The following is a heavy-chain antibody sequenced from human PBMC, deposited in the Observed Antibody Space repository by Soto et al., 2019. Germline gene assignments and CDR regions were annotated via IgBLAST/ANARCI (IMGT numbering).Heavy chain of an antibody. CDR2: IYYSGST. J-gene: IGHJ4*02. CDR1: GGSISSYY. CDR3: ARVRTYGDYIYFDY. V-gene: IGHV4-59*01. D-gene: IGHD4-17*01. Sequence: SETLSLTCTVSGGSISSYYWSWIRQPPGKGLEWIGYIYYSGSTNYNPSLKSRVTISVDTSKIQFSLKLSSVTAADSAVYYCARVRTYGDYIYFDYWGQGTLVTVSS.